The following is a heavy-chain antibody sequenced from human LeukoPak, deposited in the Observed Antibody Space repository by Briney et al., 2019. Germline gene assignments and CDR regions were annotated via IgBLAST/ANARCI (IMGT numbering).Heavy chain of an antibody. CDR1: GASINNYY. D-gene: IGHD3-10*01. CDR3: ARIPTYHYGSGSYSPYNWFDP. CDR2: IYTTGST. Sequence: PSETLSLTCTVSGASINNYYWSWIRQPAGKGLEWIGRIYTTGSTTYNPSLKSRVTISVDTSRNQFSLELSSVTAADTAVYYCARIPTYHYGSGSYSPYNWFDPWGQGTLVTVSS. J-gene: IGHJ5*02. V-gene: IGHV4-4*07.